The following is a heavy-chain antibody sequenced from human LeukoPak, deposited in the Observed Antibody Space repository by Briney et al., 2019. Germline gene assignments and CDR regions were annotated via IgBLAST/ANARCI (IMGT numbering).Heavy chain of an antibody. CDR2: INSEGIIT. J-gene: IGHJ4*02. CDR3: AREVEGAAAGPGVFDY. D-gene: IGHD6-13*01. V-gene: IGHV3-74*01. CDR1: GFTFSNYW. Sequence: PGGSLRLSCAASGFTFSNYWMHWVRQTPGKGLVWVSRINSEGIITTYAESVKGRFTISRDNAKSTLYLQMNSLRAEDTAVYYCAREVEGAAAGPGVFDYWGQGTLVTVSS.